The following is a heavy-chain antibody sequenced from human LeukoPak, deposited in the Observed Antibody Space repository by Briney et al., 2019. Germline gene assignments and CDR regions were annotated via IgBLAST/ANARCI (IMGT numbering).Heavy chain of an antibody. D-gene: IGHD3-22*01. CDR3: AKDSLRITMIAYFDY. V-gene: IGHV3-9*01. Sequence: PGGSLRLSCAASGFTFDDYAMHWVRQAPGKGLEWASGISWNSGSIGYADSVKGRFTIPRDNAKNSLYLQMNSLRAEDTALYYCAKDSLRITMIAYFDYWGQGTLVTVSS. CDR2: ISWNSGSI. J-gene: IGHJ4*02. CDR1: GFTFDDYA.